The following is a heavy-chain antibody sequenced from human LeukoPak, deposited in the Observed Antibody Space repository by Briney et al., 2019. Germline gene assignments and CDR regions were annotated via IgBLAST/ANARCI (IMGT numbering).Heavy chain of an antibody. CDR3: ATGYSYDNYFDY. CDR1: GGSISSYY. D-gene: IGHD5-18*01. V-gene: IGHV4-59*01. J-gene: IGHJ4*02. Sequence: PSETLSLTCTGSGGSISSYYWSWIRQPPGKGLEWIGYIYYSGSTDYNPSLKSRVTISVDTSKNQFSLKLSSVTAADTAVYYCATGYSYDNYFDYWGQGTLVTVSS. CDR2: IYYSGST.